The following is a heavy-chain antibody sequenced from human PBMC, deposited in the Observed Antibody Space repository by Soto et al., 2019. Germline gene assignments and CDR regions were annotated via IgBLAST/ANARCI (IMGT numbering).Heavy chain of an antibody. D-gene: IGHD3-16*01. J-gene: IGHJ6*02. CDR2: FDPEDGET. CDR1: GYTLTELS. Sequence: GASVKVSCKVSGYTLTELSMHWVRQAPGKGLERMGGFDPEDGETNYGQTLQGRVTLTTDTSMSTVYMELRSLRSDDTALYYCARDQSFDRTYYYGIDVWGQGTTVTVSS. CDR3: ARDQSFDRTYYYGIDV. V-gene: IGHV1-24*01.